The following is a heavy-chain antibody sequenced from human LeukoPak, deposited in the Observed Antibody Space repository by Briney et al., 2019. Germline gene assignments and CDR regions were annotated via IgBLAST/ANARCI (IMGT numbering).Heavy chain of an antibody. V-gene: IGHV1-8*01. CDR3: ARGLRREQQLLRAFDY. CDR2: MNPNSGNT. J-gene: IGHJ4*02. D-gene: IGHD6-13*01. Sequence: ASVKVSCKASGYTFTNYDINWVRQATGQGLEWVGWMNPNSGNTGNAHKFQGRVAMTWNTSISTDYMDLSILRSEDTALYYCARGLRREQQLLRAFDYWGQGTLVTVSS. CDR1: GYTFTNYD.